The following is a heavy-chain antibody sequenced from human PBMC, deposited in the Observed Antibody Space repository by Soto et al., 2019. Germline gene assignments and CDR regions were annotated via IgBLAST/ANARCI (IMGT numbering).Heavy chain of an antibody. V-gene: IGHV3-23*01. CDR3: EKEGRRLREGVDY. Sequence: GSLRLSCAASGFTFSSYAMSWIRQAPGKGLEWVSAISGSGGTTYYADSVKGRFTISRDNSKNTLYLQMNSLRAEDTAVYYCEKEGRRLREGVDYWGQGTLVTVSS. J-gene: IGHJ4*02. CDR2: ISGSGGTT. CDR1: GFTFSSYA. D-gene: IGHD5-12*01.